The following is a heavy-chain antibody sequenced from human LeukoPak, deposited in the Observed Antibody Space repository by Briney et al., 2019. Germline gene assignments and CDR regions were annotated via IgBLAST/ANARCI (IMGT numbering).Heavy chain of an antibody. CDR1: GFTFSDYY. V-gene: IGHV3-11*04. D-gene: IGHD5-12*01. J-gene: IGHJ6*03. CDR2: ISSSSSTI. Sequence: GGSLRLSCAASGFTFSDYYTSWIRQAPGKGLEWVSYISSSSSTIYYTDSVMGRFTISRDNAKNSLYLQMNSLRAEDTAVYYCARDGPVATSPDNSYYYYYYYMDVWGKGTTVTVSS. CDR3: ARDGPVATSPDNSYYYYYYYMDV.